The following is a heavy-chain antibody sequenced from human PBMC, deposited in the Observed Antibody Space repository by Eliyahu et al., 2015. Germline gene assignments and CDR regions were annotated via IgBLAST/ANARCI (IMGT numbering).Heavy chain of an antibody. V-gene: IGHV6-1*01. CDR1: GDSXSXNXAA. CDR3: ARDLTIFGVYFDL. D-gene: IGHD3-3*01. CDR2: TYYRSKWYN. Sequence: QVQLQQSGPGLVKASQTLXLTCAIXGDSXSXNXAAWNWIRXSPSRGLXWLGRTYYRSKWYNDYAVFVKSRITINPDTSKNQFSLQLNSVTPEDTAVYYCARDLTIFGVYFDLWGRGTLVIVSS. J-gene: IGHJ2*01.